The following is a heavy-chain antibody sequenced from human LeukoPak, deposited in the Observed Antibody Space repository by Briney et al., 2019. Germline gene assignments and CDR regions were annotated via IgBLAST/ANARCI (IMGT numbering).Heavy chain of an antibody. J-gene: IGHJ4*02. Sequence: KPSETLSLTCTVSGGSISSYYWSWIRQPPGKGLEWIGYIYYSGSTNYNPSLKSRVTISVDTSKNQFSLKLSSVTAADTAVYYCARVEGEVWFGDPQSRYFDYWGQGTLVTVSS. CDR3: ARVEGEVWFGDPQSRYFDY. CDR1: GGSISSYY. CDR2: IYYSGST. D-gene: IGHD3-10*01. V-gene: IGHV4-59*01.